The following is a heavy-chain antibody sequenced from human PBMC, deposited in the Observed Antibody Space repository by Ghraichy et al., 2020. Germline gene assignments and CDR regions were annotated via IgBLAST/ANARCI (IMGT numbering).Heavy chain of an antibody. J-gene: IGHJ5*02. Sequence: SQTLSLTCAVYGGSFSGYYWSWIRQPPGKGLEWIGEINHSGSTNYNPSLKSRVTISVDTSKNQFSLKLSSVTAADTAVYYCARGKGRWSSNWFDPWGQGTLVTVSS. CDR3: ARGKGRWSSNWFDP. D-gene: IGHD2-15*01. CDR1: GGSFSGYY. V-gene: IGHV4-34*01. CDR2: INHSGST.